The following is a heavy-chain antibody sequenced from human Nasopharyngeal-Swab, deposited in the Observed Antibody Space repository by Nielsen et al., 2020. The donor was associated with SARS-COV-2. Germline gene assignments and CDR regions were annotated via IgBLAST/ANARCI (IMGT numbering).Heavy chain of an antibody. V-gene: IGHV4-39*01. J-gene: IGHJ6*02. CDR3: ARLNYDFGGLYGVDV. Sequence: SETLSLTCTVSGGSISSHSYYWAWIRKPPGKGPEWIGHIYYTGSTHYNPSLRSRVTTSVDTSKNQFSLELRSVTAADTGVYFCARLNYDFGGLYGVDVWGQGTTVTVS. CDR2: IYYTGST. D-gene: IGHD3-3*01. CDR1: GGSISSHSYY.